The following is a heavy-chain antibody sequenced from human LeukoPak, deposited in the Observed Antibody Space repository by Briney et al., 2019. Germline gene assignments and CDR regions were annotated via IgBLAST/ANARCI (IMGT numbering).Heavy chain of an antibody. V-gene: IGHV1-2*02. CDR1: GYTFTGFY. D-gene: IGHD6-13*01. CDR3: ARAHLIAAPGYNWFDP. Sequence: GPVKVSCKASGYTFTGFYMHWVRQAPGQRLEWMGWINPNSGGTNYAQKFQGRVTMTRDTSINTAYMELSSLRSDDTAVFYCARAHLIAAPGYNWFDPWGQGDLGSVSS. J-gene: IGHJ5*02. CDR2: INPNSGGT.